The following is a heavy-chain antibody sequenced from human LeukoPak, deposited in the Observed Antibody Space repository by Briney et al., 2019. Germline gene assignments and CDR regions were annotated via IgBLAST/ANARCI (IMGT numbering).Heavy chain of an antibody. V-gene: IGHV4-4*07. J-gene: IGHJ3*02. Sequence: SQTLSLTCTASGGSISSYYWSWFRQPAGKGLERIGRIYTSGSTNYNPSPKSRVTMSVDTSKNQFSLKLSSVTAADTAVYYCARDLQIAVAGTGPFDIWGQGTMVTVSS. CDR3: ARDLQIAVAGTGPFDI. CDR2: IYTSGST. CDR1: GGSISSYY. D-gene: IGHD6-19*01.